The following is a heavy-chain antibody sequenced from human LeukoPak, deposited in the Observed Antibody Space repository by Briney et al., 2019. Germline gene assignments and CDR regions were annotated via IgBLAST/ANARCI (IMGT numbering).Heavy chain of an antibody. Sequence: GGSLRLSCAASGFTFSSYGMPWVRQAPGKGLEWVAVIWYDGSNKYYADSVKGRFTISRDNSKNTLYLQMNSLRAEDTAVYYCARDFGKYSGTLYFDNWGQGTLVTVSS. CDR3: ARDFGKYSGTLYFDN. CDR1: GFTFSSYG. V-gene: IGHV3-33*01. CDR2: IWYDGSNK. D-gene: IGHD1-26*01. J-gene: IGHJ4*02.